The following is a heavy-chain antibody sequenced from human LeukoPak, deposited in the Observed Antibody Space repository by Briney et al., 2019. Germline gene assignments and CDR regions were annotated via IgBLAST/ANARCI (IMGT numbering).Heavy chain of an antibody. Sequence: GGSLRLSCAASGFTFSNYAMNWVRQATGKGLEWVSTIGTAGDTYYPGSVKGRFTISRENAKNSLYLQMNILKAGDTAVYYCARGGPGYYLDYWGQGTLVTVSP. J-gene: IGHJ4*02. CDR2: IGTAGDT. V-gene: IGHV3-13*01. CDR1: GFTFSNYA. CDR3: ARGGPGYYLDY.